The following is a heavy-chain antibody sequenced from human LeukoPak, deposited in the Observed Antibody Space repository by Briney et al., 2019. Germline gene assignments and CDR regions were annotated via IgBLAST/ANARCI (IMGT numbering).Heavy chain of an antibody. CDR3: ARLVGAWFDP. CDR1: SYSISSGYY. D-gene: IGHD4-17*01. Sequence: PSETLSLTCSVSSYSISSGYYWGWIRQPPGKGLEWIGSIYYSGSTYYNPSLKSRVTISVDTSKNQFSLKLSSVTAADTAVYYCARLVGAWFDPWGQGTLVTVSS. CDR2: IYYSGST. V-gene: IGHV4-38-2*02. J-gene: IGHJ5*02.